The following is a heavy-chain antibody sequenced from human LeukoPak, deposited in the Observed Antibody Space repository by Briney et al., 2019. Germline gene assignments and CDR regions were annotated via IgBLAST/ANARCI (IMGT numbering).Heavy chain of an antibody. CDR3: ERGGGGSYSVDY. J-gene: IGHJ4*02. D-gene: IGHD1-26*01. CDR2: ISSNGGST. V-gene: IGHV3-64*01. Sequence: GSLRLSCAASGFTFSSYAMHWVRQAPGKGLEYVSAISSNGGSTYYANSVKGRFTISRDNSKNTLYLQMGSLRAEDMAVYYCERGGGGSYSVDYWGQGTLVTVSS. CDR1: GFTFSSYA.